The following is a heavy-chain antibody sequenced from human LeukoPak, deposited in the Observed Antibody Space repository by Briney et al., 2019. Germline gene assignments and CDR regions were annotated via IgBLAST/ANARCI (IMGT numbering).Heavy chain of an antibody. D-gene: IGHD4-17*01. CDR2: IYTSGNT. CDR3: ARRTVTMGLYYYYYMDV. V-gene: IGHV4-4*09. Sequence: PSETLSLTCTVSGGSISSYYWSWIRQPPGKGLEWIGYIYTSGNTNYNPSLKSRVTISVDTSKNQFSLKLSSVTAADTAVYYCARRTVTMGLYYYYYMDVWGKGTTVTVSS. CDR1: GGSISSYY. J-gene: IGHJ6*03.